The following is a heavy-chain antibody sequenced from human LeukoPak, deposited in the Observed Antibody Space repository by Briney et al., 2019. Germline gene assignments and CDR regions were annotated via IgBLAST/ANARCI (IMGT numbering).Heavy chain of an antibody. Sequence: ASVKVSCKTSGYTFSTHWMHWVRQAPGQGLEWMGIINPNGGFTSYAQKFQGRVTVTRDMSTSTVYMELSSLRSEDTAVYYCAKPGTDSSFDYYYYMDVWGKGTTVTVSS. CDR3: AKPGTDSSFDYYYYMDV. CDR1: GYTFSTHW. V-gene: IGHV1-46*01. J-gene: IGHJ6*03. CDR2: INPNGGFT. D-gene: IGHD1-7*01.